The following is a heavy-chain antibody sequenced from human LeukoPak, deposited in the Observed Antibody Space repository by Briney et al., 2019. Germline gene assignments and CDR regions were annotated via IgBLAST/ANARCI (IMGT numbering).Heavy chain of an antibody. J-gene: IGHJ6*03. CDR1: GYTFTSYD. CDR3: ARGMSYYYYMDV. V-gene: IGHV1-8*03. Sequence: GASVKVSCKASGYTFTSYDINWVRQATGQGLEWMGWMNPNSGNTGYAQKFQGRVTITRNTSISTAYMELSSLRSEDTAVYYCARGMSYYYYMDVWGKGTTVTVSS. CDR2: MNPNSGNT.